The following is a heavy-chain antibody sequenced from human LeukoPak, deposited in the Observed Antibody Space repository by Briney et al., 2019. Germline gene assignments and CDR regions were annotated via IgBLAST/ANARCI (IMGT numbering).Heavy chain of an antibody. CDR3: ARDRTGDVDY. CDR2: IYYSGST. V-gene: IGHV4-59*12. Sequence: PSETLSLTCTVSGGSISNYYWSWIRQPPGKGLEWIGYIYYSGSTYYNPSLKSRVTISVDTSKNQFSLKLSSVTAADTAVYYCARDRTGDVDYWGQGTLVTVSS. CDR1: GGSISNYY. D-gene: IGHD7-27*01. J-gene: IGHJ4*02.